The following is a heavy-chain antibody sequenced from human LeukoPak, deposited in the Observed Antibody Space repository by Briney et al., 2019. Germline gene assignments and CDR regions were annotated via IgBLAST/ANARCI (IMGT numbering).Heavy chain of an antibody. CDR2: ISYNGRTT. D-gene: IGHD2-15*01. J-gene: IGHJ4*02. CDR3: ARGRPTGASRVFVVQ. Sequence: GGSLRLSCEVSGFTLSIYAMRWVRQTPTRGLQWVSSISYNGRTTFYADSVKGRFTISRDNDKTTLHLLMNSLRVDDAAVYYCARGRPTGASRVFVVQWGQGTLVTVSS. V-gene: IGHV3-23*01. CDR1: GFTLSIYA.